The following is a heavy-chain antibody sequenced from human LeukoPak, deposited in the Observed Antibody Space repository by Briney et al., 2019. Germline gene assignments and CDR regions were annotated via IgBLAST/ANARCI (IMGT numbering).Heavy chain of an antibody. J-gene: IGHJ4*02. CDR2: IRSKAYGGTT. CDR1: GFTFGDYV. V-gene: IGHV3-49*04. D-gene: IGHD2-15*01. CDR3: AKDQWGYCSGGSCYQAPYYFDY. Sequence: QSGGSLRLSCTASGFTFGDYVMSWVRQAPGKGLEWVGFIRSKAYGGTTKNAASVKGRFTISRDDSRSIAYLQMNSLKTEDTAVYYCAKDQWGYCSGGSCYQAPYYFDYWGQGTLVTVSS.